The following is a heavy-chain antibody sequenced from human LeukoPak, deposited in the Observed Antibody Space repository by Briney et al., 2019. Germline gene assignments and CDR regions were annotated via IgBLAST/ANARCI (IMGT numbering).Heavy chain of an antibody. D-gene: IGHD2/OR15-2a*01. V-gene: IGHV1-18*01. CDR2: ISPYNGNT. J-gene: IGHJ3*02. CDR1: GYTFTTYG. CDR3: ARDRVRRNTTGGAFDM. Sequence: ASVKVSCKTFGYTFTTYGISWVRQAPGQGLEWMGWISPYNGNTNSAQKLQGRVTMTTDTSTSTAYMELRSLRSDDTAIYYCARDRVRRNTTGGAFDMWGQGTMVTVSS.